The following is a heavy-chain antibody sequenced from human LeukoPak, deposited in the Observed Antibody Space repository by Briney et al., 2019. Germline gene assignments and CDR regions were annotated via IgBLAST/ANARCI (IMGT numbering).Heavy chain of an antibody. V-gene: IGHV3-33*01. CDR2: IWSDGSNK. J-gene: IGHJ3*02. CDR1: GFTFSSYG. CDR3: ARDLVDTAMVTPIVGAFDI. D-gene: IGHD5-18*01. Sequence: GGSLRLSCAASGFTFSSYGMHWVRQAPGKGLEWVAVIWSDGSNKYYADSVKGRFTISRDNSKNTLYLQMNSLRAEDTAVYYCARDLVDTAMVTPIVGAFDIWGQGTMVTVSS.